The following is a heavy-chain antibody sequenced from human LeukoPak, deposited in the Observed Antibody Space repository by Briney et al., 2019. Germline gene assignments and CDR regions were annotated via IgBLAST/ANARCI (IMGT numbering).Heavy chain of an antibody. J-gene: IGHJ3*02. V-gene: IGHV4-59*12. D-gene: IGHD3-16*02. Sequence: SETLSLTCSVSGGSISSYYWSWIRQPPGKGLEWIGYIYYSGSTNYNPSLKSRVTISVDTSKNQFSLKLSSVTAADTAVYYCARGQEWYDYVWGSYRPSPLHAFDIWGQGTMVTVSS. CDR3: ARGQEWYDYVWGSYRPSPLHAFDI. CDR1: GGSISSYY. CDR2: IYYSGST.